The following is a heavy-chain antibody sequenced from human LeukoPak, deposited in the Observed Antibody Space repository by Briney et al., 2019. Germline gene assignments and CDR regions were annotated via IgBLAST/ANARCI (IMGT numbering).Heavy chain of an antibody. CDR3: ARDSLRLGELSLAHRLGPIDI. Sequence: ASVKVSCKASGYTFTSYAMNWVRQAPGQGLEWMGWINTNTGNPTYAQGFTGRFVFSLDTSVSTAYLQISSLKAEDTAVYYCARDSLRLGELSLAHRLGPIDIWGQGTMVTVSS. D-gene: IGHD3-16*02. CDR1: GYTFTSYA. J-gene: IGHJ3*02. V-gene: IGHV7-4-1*02. CDR2: INTNTGNP.